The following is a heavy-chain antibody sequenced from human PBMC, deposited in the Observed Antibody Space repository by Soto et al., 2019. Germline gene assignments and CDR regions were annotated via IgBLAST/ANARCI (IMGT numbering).Heavy chain of an antibody. D-gene: IGHD6-13*01. CDR2: INPSGGST. CDR1: GYTFTSYY. V-gene: IGHV1-46*01. J-gene: IGHJ5*02. CDR3: AREHSGRQQLAHNWFDP. Sequence: ASVKVSCKASGYTFTSYYMHWVRQAPGQGLEWMGIINPSGGSTSYAQKFQGRVTMTRDTSTSAVYMELSSLRSEDTAVYYCAREHSGRQQLAHNWFDPWGQGTLVTVSS.